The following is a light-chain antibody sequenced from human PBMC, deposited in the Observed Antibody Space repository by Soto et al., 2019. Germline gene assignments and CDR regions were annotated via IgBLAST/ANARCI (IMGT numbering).Light chain of an antibody. V-gene: IGLV2-14*01. CDR2: EVS. CDR3: SSYTRSSIYV. J-gene: IGLJ1*01. Sequence: QSALTQPASVSGSPGQSITISCTGTSSDVGYYNYVSWYQQHPGKAPKLMIYEVSNRPSGVSNRFSGSKSGNTASLTISGLQAEDEADYYCSSYTRSSIYVFGTGTKLTVL. CDR1: SSDVGYYNY.